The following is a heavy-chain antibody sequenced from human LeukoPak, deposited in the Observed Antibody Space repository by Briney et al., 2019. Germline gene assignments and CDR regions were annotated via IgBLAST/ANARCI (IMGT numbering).Heavy chain of an antibody. CDR3: VRDRYITIFGVAGA. CDR2: ISGSGGST. D-gene: IGHD3-3*01. CDR1: GFTFRSYA. V-gene: IGHV3-23*01. J-gene: IGHJ5*02. Sequence: GGSVRLSCAASGFTFRSYAMSWVRQAPGKGLEWVSAISGSGGSTYYADSVKGRVTISRDNAKNSLYLQMNSLRAEDTALYYCVRDRYITIFGVAGAWGQGTLVTVSS.